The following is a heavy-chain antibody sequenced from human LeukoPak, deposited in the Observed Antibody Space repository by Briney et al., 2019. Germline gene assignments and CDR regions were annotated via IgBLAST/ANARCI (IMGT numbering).Heavy chain of an antibody. CDR2: IYSGGST. CDR3: ARMNDYYFDY. Sequence: GGSLRLSCAASGFTVSSNYMSWVRQAPGKGLEWVSVIYSGGSTYYADSVKGRFTISRDNSKNTLYLQMNSLRAEDTAVYYRARMNDYYFDYWGQGTLVTVSS. J-gene: IGHJ4*02. D-gene: IGHD1-1*01. V-gene: IGHV3-53*01. CDR1: GFTVSSNY.